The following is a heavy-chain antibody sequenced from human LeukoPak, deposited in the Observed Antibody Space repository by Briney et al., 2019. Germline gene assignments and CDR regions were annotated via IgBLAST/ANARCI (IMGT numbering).Heavy chain of an antibody. Sequence: ASVKVSCKASGYTFTSYVINWVRQATGQGLEWMGWMNPNSGNTGYAQKFQGRVTMTRNTSISTAYMELSSLRSDDTAVYYCARDSLGATDYWGQGTLVTVSS. CDR3: ARDSLGATDY. D-gene: IGHD1-26*01. CDR1: GYTFTSYV. J-gene: IGHJ4*02. CDR2: MNPNSGNT. V-gene: IGHV1-8*01.